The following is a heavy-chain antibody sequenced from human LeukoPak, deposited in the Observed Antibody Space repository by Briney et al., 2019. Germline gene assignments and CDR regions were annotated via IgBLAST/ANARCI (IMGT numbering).Heavy chain of an antibody. J-gene: IGHJ6*02. CDR2: INDYGDTT. V-gene: IGHV3-64D*09. D-gene: IGHD3-10*02. Sequence: GGSLRLSCSASGFTFSSCAMHWVRQAPGMGLEYVSGINDYGDTTHYGDSVRGRATISRDDSKNTVHLQMSSLRAEDTAIYYCAKDVRPGGGGMDVWGQGTTVTVSS. CDR3: AKDVRPGGGGMDV. CDR1: GFTFSSCA.